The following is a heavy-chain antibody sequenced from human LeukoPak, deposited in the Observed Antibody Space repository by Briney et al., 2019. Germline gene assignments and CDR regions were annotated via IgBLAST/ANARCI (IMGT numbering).Heavy chain of an antibody. Sequence: SQTLSLTCTVSGGSISSGSYYWSWIRQPAGKGLEWIGSIYYSGSTYYNPSLKSRVTISVDTSKNQFSLKLSSVTAADTAVYYCARVTAYYCSGGSCYLYYFDYWGQGTLVTVSS. V-gene: IGHV4-39*07. CDR3: ARVTAYYCSGGSCYLYYFDY. J-gene: IGHJ4*02. D-gene: IGHD2-15*01. CDR2: IYYSGST. CDR1: GGSISSGSYY.